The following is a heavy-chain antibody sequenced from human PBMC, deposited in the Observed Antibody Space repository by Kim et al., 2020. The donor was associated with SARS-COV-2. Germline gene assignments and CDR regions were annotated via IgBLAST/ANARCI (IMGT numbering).Heavy chain of an antibody. CDR1: GYTFTGYY. CDR3: ARGPIFGVVNTFDY. V-gene: IGHV1-2*02. Sequence: ASVKVSCKASGYTFTGYYMHWVRQAPGQGLEWMGWINPNSGGTNYAQKFQGRVTMTRDTSISTAYMELSRLRSDDTAVYYCARGPIFGVVNTFDYWGQGTLVTVSS. D-gene: IGHD3-3*01. J-gene: IGHJ4*02. CDR2: INPNSGGT.